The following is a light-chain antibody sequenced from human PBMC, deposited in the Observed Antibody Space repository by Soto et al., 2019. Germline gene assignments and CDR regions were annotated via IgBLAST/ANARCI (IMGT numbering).Light chain of an antibody. CDR3: QQFHYWWT. V-gene: IGKV3-15*01. Sequence: EIVMTQSPATLSVSPGERATLSCRASHNIDNKLVWYQQKPGQVPRLLIYDASTRATGIPARFSGSGSGTEFTLTISSLQSEDFAFYYCQQFHYWWTFGQGTKVDIK. J-gene: IGKJ1*01. CDR1: HNIDNK. CDR2: DAS.